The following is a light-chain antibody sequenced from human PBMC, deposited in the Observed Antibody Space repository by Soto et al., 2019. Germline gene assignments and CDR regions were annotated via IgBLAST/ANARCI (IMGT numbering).Light chain of an antibody. Sequence: EIVLTQSPGTLSLSPGERAIPSCRASQTITPTFLAWYQQKPGQAPRLLIYGASSRATDIPDRFSGSGSGTDFTLTISKLEPEDFAVYYCQQFGVSPTFGGGTKVDIK. V-gene: IGKV3-20*01. CDR1: QTITPTF. CDR3: QQFGVSPT. CDR2: GAS. J-gene: IGKJ4*01.